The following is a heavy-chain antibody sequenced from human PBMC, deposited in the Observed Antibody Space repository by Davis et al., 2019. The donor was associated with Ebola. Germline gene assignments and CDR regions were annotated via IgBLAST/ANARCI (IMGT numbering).Heavy chain of an antibody. D-gene: IGHD2-2*01. CDR2: ISYDGSNK. Sequence: GESLKISCAASGFTFSSYAMHWVRQAPGKGLEWVAVISYDGSNKYYADSVKGRFTISRDNSKNTLYLQMNSLRAEDTAVYYCARVIWDIVVGVYYYGMDVWGQGTTVTVSS. CDR1: GFTFSSYA. CDR3: ARVIWDIVVGVYYYGMDV. J-gene: IGHJ6*02. V-gene: IGHV3-30-3*01.